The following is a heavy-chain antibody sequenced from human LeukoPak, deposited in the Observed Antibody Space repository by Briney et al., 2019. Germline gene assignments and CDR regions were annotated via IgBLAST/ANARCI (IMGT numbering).Heavy chain of an antibody. CDR1: GGSISSSSYY. Sequence: PSETLSLTCTVSGGSISSSSYYWGWIRQPPGKGLEWIGSICYSGSTYYYPSLKSRVTISVDTPKNQFSLQLSSVTAADTAVYYCARHNRHGYPFDYWGQGTLVTVSS. D-gene: IGHD5-24*01. CDR3: ARHNRHGYPFDY. V-gene: IGHV4-39*01. J-gene: IGHJ4*02. CDR2: ICYSGST.